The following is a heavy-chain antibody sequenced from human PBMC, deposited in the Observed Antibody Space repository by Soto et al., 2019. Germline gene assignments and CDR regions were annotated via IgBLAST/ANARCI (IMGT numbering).Heavy chain of an antibody. Sequence: EVQLVESGGGLVQPGGSLRLSCAASGFTFSSYSMNWVRQAPGKGLEWVSYISSSSSTIYYADSVKGRFTISRDNAKNSLYLQMNSLRDADTAVYYCAGEWNPLNWFDPWGQGTLVTVSS. CDR3: AGEWNPLNWFDP. V-gene: IGHV3-48*02. CDR1: GFTFSSYS. J-gene: IGHJ5*02. D-gene: IGHD1-1*01. CDR2: ISSSSSTI.